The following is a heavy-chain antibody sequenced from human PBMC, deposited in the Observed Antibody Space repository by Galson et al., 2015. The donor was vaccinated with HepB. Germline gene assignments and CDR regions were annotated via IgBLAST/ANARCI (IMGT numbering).Heavy chain of an antibody. CDR1: GFTFSSHG. Sequence: SLRLSCAASGFTFSSHGMHWVRQAPGKGLEWVAVIWYDGSNKYYADSVKGRFTISRDNSKNTLYLQMNSLRAEDTAVYYCARVPYSAYCGGDCYLDYWGQGTLVTVSS. CDR3: ARVPYSAYCGGDCYLDY. J-gene: IGHJ4*02. V-gene: IGHV3-33*01. CDR2: IWYDGSNK. D-gene: IGHD2-21*01.